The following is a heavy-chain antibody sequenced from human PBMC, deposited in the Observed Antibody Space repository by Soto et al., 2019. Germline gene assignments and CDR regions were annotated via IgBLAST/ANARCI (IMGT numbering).Heavy chain of an antibody. CDR1: GFTFSSYS. V-gene: IGHV3-48*02. Sequence: GGSLRLSCAASGFTFSSYSMSWVRQAPGKGLEWVSYISSSSSTIYYADSVKGRFTISRDNAKNSLYLQMNSLRDEDTAVYYCARDRKKGSTSYYYGMDVWGQGTTVTVSS. CDR3: ARDRKKGSTSYYYGMDV. CDR2: ISSSSSTI. J-gene: IGHJ6*02. D-gene: IGHD1-1*01.